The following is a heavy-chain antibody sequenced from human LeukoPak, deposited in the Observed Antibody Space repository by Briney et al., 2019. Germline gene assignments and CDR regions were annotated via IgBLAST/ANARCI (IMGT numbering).Heavy chain of an antibody. V-gene: IGHV4-34*01. Sequence: SETLSLTCAVYGGSFSGYYWSWIRQPPGKGLEWIGEINHSGSTNYIPSLKSRVTISVDTSKNQFSLKLSSVTAADTAVYYCARDRASLDIGRQQDWGQGTLVTVSS. J-gene: IGHJ4*02. CDR1: GGSFSGYY. D-gene: IGHD2-2*03. CDR3: ARDRASLDIGRQQD. CDR2: INHSGST.